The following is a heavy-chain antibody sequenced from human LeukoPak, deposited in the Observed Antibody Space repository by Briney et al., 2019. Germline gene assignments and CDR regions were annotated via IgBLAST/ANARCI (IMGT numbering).Heavy chain of an antibody. CDR1: GFTFSSYW. CDR3: AKGGLGCSSTSCFDY. J-gene: IGHJ4*02. Sequence: GGSLRLPCAASGFTFSSYWMHWVRQAPGKGRVWVSRINSDGSSTSYADSVKGRFTISRDNSKNTLYLQMNSLRAEDTAVYYCAKGGLGCSSTSCFDYWGQGTLVTVSS. D-gene: IGHD2-2*01. V-gene: IGHV3-74*01. CDR2: INSDGSST.